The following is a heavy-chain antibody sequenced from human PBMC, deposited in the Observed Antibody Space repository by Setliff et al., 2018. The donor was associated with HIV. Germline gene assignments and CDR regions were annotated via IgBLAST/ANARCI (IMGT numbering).Heavy chain of an antibody. CDR3: TRWIVGSSNIFAFDI. CDR2: INPKSGST. D-gene: IGHD1-26*01. V-gene: IGHV1-8*01. Sequence: VSCKASGYTLTDFDIYWMRQASGQGLEWLGWINPKSGSTAYAQSFQGRVTLTTNTAISTVDMELSSLSSEDTAVYYCTRWIVGSSNIFAFDIWGQGTLVTVSS. CDR1: GYTLTDFD. J-gene: IGHJ3*02.